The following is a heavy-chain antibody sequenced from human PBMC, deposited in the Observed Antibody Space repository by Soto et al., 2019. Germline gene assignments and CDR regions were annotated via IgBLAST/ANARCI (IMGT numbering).Heavy chain of an antibody. V-gene: IGHV3-48*02. J-gene: IGHJ4*02. CDR3: ARDLGRITIFGVVLDSFDY. CDR2: ISSSSSTI. CDR1: GFTFSSYS. Sequence: LRLSCAAPGFTFSSYSMNWVRQAPGKGLEWVSYISSSSSTIYYADSVKGRFTISRDNAKNSLYLQMNSLRDEDTAVYYCARDLGRITIFGVVLDSFDYWGQGTLVTVSS. D-gene: IGHD3-3*01.